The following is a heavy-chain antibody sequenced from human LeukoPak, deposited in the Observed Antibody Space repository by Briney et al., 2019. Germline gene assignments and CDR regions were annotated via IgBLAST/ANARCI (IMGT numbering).Heavy chain of an antibody. V-gene: IGHV3-23*01. J-gene: IGHJ4*02. CDR2: ISGSGGRT. CDR3: AKDLCGYDPLHFDY. Sequence: GGSLRLSCAASGFTFSSYAMSWLRQAPGKGLEWVSAISGSGGRTYDADSVKGRFTISRDNSKNALYLQMNSRSAEDAAVYYFAKDLCGYDPLHFDYWGQGTLVTVSS. CDR1: GFTFSSYA. D-gene: IGHD5-12*01.